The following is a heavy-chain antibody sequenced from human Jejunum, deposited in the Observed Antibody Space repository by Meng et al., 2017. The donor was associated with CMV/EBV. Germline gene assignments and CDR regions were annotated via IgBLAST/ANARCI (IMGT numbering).Heavy chain of an antibody. D-gene: IGHD1-26*01. CDR1: EFSVIRNN. Sequence: SCTASEFSVIRNNMTWVRQAPGKGLELVSAIYSGESTYYADSVKGRFTISRDNSKNTLYLQMNSLRAEDTAVYYCAKKYSGSFDYWGQGTLVTVSS. J-gene: IGHJ4*02. V-gene: IGHV3-53*01. CDR2: IYSGEST. CDR3: AKKYSGSFDY.